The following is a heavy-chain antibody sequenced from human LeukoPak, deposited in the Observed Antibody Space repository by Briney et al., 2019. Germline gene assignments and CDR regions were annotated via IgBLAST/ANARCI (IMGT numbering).Heavy chain of an antibody. J-gene: IGHJ4*02. D-gene: IGHD5-18*01. CDR2: VNPSGGST. CDR3: ARSGDTAMVSDY. CDR1: GYTFTSYY. Sequence: ASVKVSCKASGYTFTSYYMHWVRQAPGQGPEWMGIVNPSGGSTSYAQKFQGRVTMTRDTSTSTVYMELSSLRSEDTAVYYCARSGDTAMVSDYWGQGTLVTVSS. V-gene: IGHV1-46*01.